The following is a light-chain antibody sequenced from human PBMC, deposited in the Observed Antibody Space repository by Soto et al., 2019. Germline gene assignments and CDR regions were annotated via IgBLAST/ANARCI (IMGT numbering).Light chain of an antibody. V-gene: IGKV3-15*01. CDR3: QQYNSWPPIT. CDR1: QSVSVN. CDR2: GVS. J-gene: IGKJ5*01. Sequence: EIVMTQSPGTLSVSPGERATLSCRASQSVSVNLAWYQQKPCQAPRLLIYGVSTRATGIPARFSGSESGTEFTLTISSLQSEDFAVYYCQQYNSWPPITFGQGTRLEI.